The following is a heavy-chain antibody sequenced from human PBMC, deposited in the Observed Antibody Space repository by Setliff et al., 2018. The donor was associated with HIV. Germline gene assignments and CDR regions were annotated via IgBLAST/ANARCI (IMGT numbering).Heavy chain of an antibody. V-gene: IGHV4-4*07. CDR3: ARDGSGSSYYYYYMDV. CDR2: IYTSGST. Sequence: SVTLSLTCTVSGGSISSYYWSWIRQPAGKGLEWIGRIYTSGSTNYNPSLKSRVTMSVDTSKNQFSLKLSSVTAADTAVYYCARDGSGSSYYYYYMDVWGKGTTVTVSS. D-gene: IGHD3-10*01. CDR1: GGSISSYY. J-gene: IGHJ6*03.